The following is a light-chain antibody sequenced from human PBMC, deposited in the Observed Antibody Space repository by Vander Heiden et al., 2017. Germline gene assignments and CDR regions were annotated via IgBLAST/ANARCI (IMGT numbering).Light chain of an antibody. CDR2: SNN. Sequence: SVLTQPPSPSGTPGQRGTISCSATSSNIGSNNVTWYQQLPGTAPKLLVYSNNRRRSGVPDRFSGSKSGPSASLAISGLQSEEDADYYCAAEDDSRNGRVFGGGTKLTVL. CDR1: SSNIGSNN. J-gene: IGLJ3*02. CDR3: AAEDDSRNGRV. V-gene: IGLV1-44*01.